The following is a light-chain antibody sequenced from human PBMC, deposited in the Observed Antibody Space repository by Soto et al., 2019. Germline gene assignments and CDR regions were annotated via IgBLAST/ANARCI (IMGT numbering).Light chain of an antibody. J-gene: IGKJ2*01. Sequence: DVVMTQSPLSLPVTLGQSASISCRSSRSLVYSDGNTYLNWFQQRPGQSPRRLIYKVSNRDSGVPDRYSGSGSGTDFTLKISRVEAEVVGIYYYMQGTHRPPKYTFGQGTKLEIK. CDR2: KVS. CDR1: RSLVYSDGNTY. V-gene: IGKV2-30*01. CDR3: MQGTHRPPKYT.